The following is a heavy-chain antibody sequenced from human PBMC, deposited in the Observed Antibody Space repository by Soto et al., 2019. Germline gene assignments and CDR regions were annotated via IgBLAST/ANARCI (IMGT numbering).Heavy chain of an antibody. Sequence: QVQLVQSGAEVKKPGSSVKVSCKASRGTFSSYAISWVRQAPGQGLEWMGGIIPIFGTANYAQKFQGRVTITADKSTSTAYMELSSLRSEDTAVYYCARDNGEGPLTTAAFDYWGQGTLVTVSS. CDR1: RGTFSSYA. J-gene: IGHJ4*02. CDR3: ARDNGEGPLTTAAFDY. CDR2: IIPIFGTA. V-gene: IGHV1-69*06. D-gene: IGHD4-4*01.